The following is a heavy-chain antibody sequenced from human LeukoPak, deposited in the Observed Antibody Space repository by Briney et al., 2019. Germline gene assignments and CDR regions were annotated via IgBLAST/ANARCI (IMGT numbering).Heavy chain of an antibody. V-gene: IGHV3-23*01. CDR3: ARGSSSSRPYYFDF. CDR2: ITDSGGDT. D-gene: IGHD6-6*01. J-gene: IGHJ4*02. CDR1: GFTFSIYA. Sequence: GGSLRLSCAASGFTFSIYAMSWVRQAPGKGLEWVSAITDSGGDTYHADSVKGRLTISRDNSKNTLYLQMNSLRVEDTAVYYCARGSSSSRPYYFDFWGQGTLVTVSS.